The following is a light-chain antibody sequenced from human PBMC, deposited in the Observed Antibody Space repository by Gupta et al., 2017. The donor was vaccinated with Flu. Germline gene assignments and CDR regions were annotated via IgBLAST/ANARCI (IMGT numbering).Light chain of an antibody. CDR2: RDN. CDR1: SSKIGNNY. J-gene: IGLJ2*01. Sequence: RVTISCAGSSSKIGNNYVYWYQQHPGESPKLVIYRDNQRPSGVPDRFSGSKSGTSATLAISGLQAEDEADYYCAAWDDSRNGVVFGGGTKLTVL. CDR3: AAWDDSRNGVV. V-gene: IGLV1-47*01.